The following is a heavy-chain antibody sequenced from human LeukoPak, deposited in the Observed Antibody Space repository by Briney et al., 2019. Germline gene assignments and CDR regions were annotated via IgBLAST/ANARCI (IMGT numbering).Heavy chain of an antibody. J-gene: IGHJ4*02. D-gene: IGHD1-20*01. CDR1: GFTFSSYW. V-gene: IGHV3-7*03. CDR3: AREFEYNWNDLGY. Sequence: GGSLRLSCAASGFTFSSYWMSWVRQAPGKGLEWVANIKQDGSEKYYVDSVKGRFTISRGNAKNSLYLQMNSLRAEDTAVYYCAREFEYNWNDLGYWGQGTLVTVSS. CDR2: IKQDGSEK.